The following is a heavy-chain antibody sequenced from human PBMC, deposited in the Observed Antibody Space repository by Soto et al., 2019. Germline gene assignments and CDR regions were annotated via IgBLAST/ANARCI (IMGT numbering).Heavy chain of an antibody. D-gene: IGHD2-8*01. CDR2: ISSSGTST. Sequence: EVQLLESGGDLAQPGGSLRLSCAASGFTFSSYAMTWVRQAPGKGLEWVSTISSSGTSTYYADSVEGRFTISRDNSKSTLYLLMNSLRAEDTAVYYCAKEWSDARTREKCGLVNYWGQGTLVTVSS. J-gene: IGHJ4*02. CDR3: AKEWSDARTREKCGLVNY. CDR1: GFTFSSYA. V-gene: IGHV3-23*01.